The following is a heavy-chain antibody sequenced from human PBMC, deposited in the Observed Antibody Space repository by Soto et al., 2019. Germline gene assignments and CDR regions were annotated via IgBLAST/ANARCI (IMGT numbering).Heavy chain of an antibody. CDR3: ARGYTSGWTFDF. CDR1: GVTFSSET. CDR2: IIPLFGTA. D-gene: IGHD6-19*01. V-gene: IGHV1-69*06. J-gene: IGHJ4*02. Sequence: QVQLVQSGADVKKPGSSVKVSCQASGVTFSSETLGWVRQAPGQGLEWVGGIIPLFGTASYAQKFQGRVTFTRDTSARTAYMDLNSLTSGDTAVYYCARGYTSGWTFDFWGRGTLVTVSS.